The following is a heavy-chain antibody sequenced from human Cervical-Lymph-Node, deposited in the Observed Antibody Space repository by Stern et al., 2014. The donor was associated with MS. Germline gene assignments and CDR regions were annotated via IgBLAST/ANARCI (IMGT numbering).Heavy chain of an antibody. CDR1: GYTFTSYW. V-gene: IGHV5-51*01. J-gene: IGHJ4*02. CDR2: IFLGGSDI. Sequence: VQLVQSGPEVKRPGESLKISCQASGYTFTSYWIGWVRQMHGKGLEWIGLIFLGGSDIKYSPSFQGKVTISPNKSSSTAYFQWNNLKASDTAIYYCARQRYFDYWGQGTLVTVSS. CDR3: ARQRYFDY.